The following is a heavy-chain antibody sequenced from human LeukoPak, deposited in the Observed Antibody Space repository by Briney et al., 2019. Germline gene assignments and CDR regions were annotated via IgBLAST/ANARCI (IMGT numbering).Heavy chain of an antibody. CDR1: GFTFSSYE. CDR2: ISSSGSTI. D-gene: IGHD1-26*01. J-gene: IGHJ4*02. CDR3: ARVYGGSFDQYFDY. Sequence: GGSLRLSCAASGFTFSSYEMNWVRQAPGKGLEWVSYISSSGSTIYYADSVKGRFTISRDNAKNSLYLQMNSPRAEDTAVYYCARVYGGSFDQYFDYWGQGTLVTVSS. V-gene: IGHV3-48*03.